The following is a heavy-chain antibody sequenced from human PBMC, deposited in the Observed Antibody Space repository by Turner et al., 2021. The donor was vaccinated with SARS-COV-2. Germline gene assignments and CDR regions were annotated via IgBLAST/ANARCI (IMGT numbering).Heavy chain of an antibody. V-gene: IGHV4-39*07. D-gene: IGHD2-2*01. CDR1: GGSISSSSYY. CDR3: AGEIVVVPAARYYSYGMDV. CDR2: IYYSGST. Sequence: QLQLQESGPGLVKPSETLSLTCTVSGGSISSSSYYWGWIRQPPGKGLEWIGSIYYSGSTYYNPSLKSRVTISVDTSKNQFSLKLSAVTAADTAVYYCAGEIVVVPAARYYSYGMDVWGQGTTVTVSS. J-gene: IGHJ6*02.